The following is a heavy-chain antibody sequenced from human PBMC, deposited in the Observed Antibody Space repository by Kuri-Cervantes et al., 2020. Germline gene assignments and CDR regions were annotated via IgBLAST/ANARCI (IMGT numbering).Heavy chain of an antibody. D-gene: IGHD1-26*01. V-gene: IGHV3-33*06. J-gene: IGHJ4*02. CDR2: IWYDGSNK. Sequence: SLKISCAASGFTFSSYGMHWVRQAPGKGLEWAAVIWYDGSNKYYADSVKGRFTISRDNSKNSLYLQMNSLRAEDTAVYYCAKGELLQVYFDYWGQGTLVTVSS. CDR1: GFTFSSYG. CDR3: AKGELLQVYFDY.